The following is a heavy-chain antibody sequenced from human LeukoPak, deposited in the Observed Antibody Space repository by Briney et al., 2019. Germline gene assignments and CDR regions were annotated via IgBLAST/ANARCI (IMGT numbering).Heavy chain of an antibody. Sequence: PGGSLRLSCAASGFTFSTYGMHWVRQAPGKGLEWVAFIRSDGSNKYYADSVKGRFTISRDNSKNTLYLQMNSLRAEDTAVYHCAIDDTTVTTFDYWGQGTLVIVSS. V-gene: IGHV3-30*02. CDR2: IRSDGSNK. CDR1: GFTFSTYG. CDR3: AIDDTTVTTFDY. D-gene: IGHD4-17*01. J-gene: IGHJ4*02.